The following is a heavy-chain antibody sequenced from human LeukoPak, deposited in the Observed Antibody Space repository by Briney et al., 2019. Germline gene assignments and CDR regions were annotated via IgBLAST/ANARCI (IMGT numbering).Heavy chain of an antibody. D-gene: IGHD5-18*01. J-gene: IGHJ4*02. CDR2: ISSSSSYI. CDR3: TKDSVAMVTTSDY. CDR1: GFTFSIYS. Sequence: GGSLRLSCAASGFTFSIYSMNWVRQAPGKGLEWVSSISSSSSYIYYADSVKGRFTISRDNAKNSLYLQMNSLRPEDTALYYCTKDSVAMVTTSDYWGQGTLVTVSS. V-gene: IGHV3-21*04.